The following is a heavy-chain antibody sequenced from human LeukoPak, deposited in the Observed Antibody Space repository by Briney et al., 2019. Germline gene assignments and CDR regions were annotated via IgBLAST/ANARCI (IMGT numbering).Heavy chain of an antibody. CDR3: ARRFLGSYYAMDV. CDR1: GYTFTAYY. CDR2: INANSGGI. D-gene: IGHD3-3*01. J-gene: IGHJ6*02. Sequence: GASVKVSCKASGYTFTAYYMHWVRQAPGQGLEWMGWINANSGGINYAQKFQGRVTMTRDTSISTAYMDLSRLTSDDTAVYYCARRFLGSYYAMDVWGQGTTVTVSS. V-gene: IGHV1-2*02.